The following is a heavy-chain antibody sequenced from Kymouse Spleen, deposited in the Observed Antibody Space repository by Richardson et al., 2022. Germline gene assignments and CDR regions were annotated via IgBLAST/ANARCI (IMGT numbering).Heavy chain of an antibody. Sequence: QVQLQQSGPGLVKPSQTLSLTCAISGDSVSSNSAAWNWIRQSPSRGLEWLGRTYYRSKWYNDYAVSVKSRITINPDTSKNQFSLQLNSVTPEDTAVYYCASPYDYVWGSYR*GLLISGAKGQWSPSLQ. V-gene: IGHV6-1*01. J-gene: IGHJ3*02. CDR3: ASPYDYVWGSYR*GLLIS. CDR2: TYYRSKWYN. D-gene: IGHD3-16*02. CDR1: GDSVSSNSAA.